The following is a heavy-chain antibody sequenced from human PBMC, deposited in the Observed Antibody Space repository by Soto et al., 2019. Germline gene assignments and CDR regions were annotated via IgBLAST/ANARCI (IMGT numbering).Heavy chain of an antibody. V-gene: IGHV3-74*01. Sequence: EVQLVESGGGLVQPGGSLRLSCVASGFTFSSSWMHWVRQAPGKGLVWVSRVNEYGSDSNYADSVKGRFTISRDNAKNTVYLQMNILRAEDTAVYYCARVAVVTRGIDYWGQGTLVTVSS. CDR3: ARVAVVTRGIDY. J-gene: IGHJ4*02. CDR2: VNEYGSDS. CDR1: GFTFSSSW. D-gene: IGHD6-19*01.